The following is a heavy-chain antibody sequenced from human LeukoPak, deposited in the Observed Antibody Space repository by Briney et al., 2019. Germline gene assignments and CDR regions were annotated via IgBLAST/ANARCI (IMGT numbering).Heavy chain of an antibody. CDR2: INPSGGST. CDR1: GYTFTSYY. D-gene: IGHD3-9*01. Sequence: ASVKVSCKASGYTFTSYYMHWVRQAPGQGLEWMGIINPSGGSTSYAQKFQGRVTMTRDTSTITVYMELSSLRSEDTAVYYCARVGYEGTYYDILTGYPNYYYGMDVWGQGTTVTVSS. CDR3: ARVGYEGTYYDILTGYPNYYYGMDV. J-gene: IGHJ6*02. V-gene: IGHV1-46*01.